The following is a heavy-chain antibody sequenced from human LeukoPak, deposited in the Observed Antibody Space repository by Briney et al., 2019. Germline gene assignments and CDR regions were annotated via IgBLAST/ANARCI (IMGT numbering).Heavy chain of an antibody. J-gene: IGHJ4*02. Sequence: PSETLSLTCTVSGGSISSYYWSWIRQPPGKGLEWIGYIYYSGSTNYNPSLKSRVTISVDTSKNQFSLKLSSVTAADTAVYYCATGGGGSGTDLIDYWGQGTLVTVSS. CDR3: ATGGGGSGTDLIDY. CDR1: GGSISSYY. CDR2: IYYSGST. D-gene: IGHD3-10*01. V-gene: IGHV4-59*01.